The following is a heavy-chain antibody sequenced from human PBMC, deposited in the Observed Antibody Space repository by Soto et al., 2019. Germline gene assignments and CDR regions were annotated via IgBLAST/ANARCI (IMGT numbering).Heavy chain of an antibody. CDR2: MNPNNGNT. V-gene: IGHV1-46*01. J-gene: IGHJ3*02. CDR3: ACRLLPASMRATYPSDI. CDR1: GFPFSNYY. D-gene: IGHD2-2*01. Sequence: QVGLVQSVAEVKKPGASVKVSCRATGFPFSNYYVHWVRQVPGQGLEWMGMMNPNNGNTTNIEKFQGRGAVTRDMSTSTAYLEVYSLRSEETTLYYCACRLLPASMRATYPSDIWGQGTGVPVSS.